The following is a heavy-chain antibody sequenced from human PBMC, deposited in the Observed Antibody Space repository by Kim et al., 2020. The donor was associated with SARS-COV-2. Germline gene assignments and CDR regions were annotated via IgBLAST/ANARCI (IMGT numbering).Heavy chain of an antibody. V-gene: IGHV4-31*02. D-gene: IGHD3-22*01. CDR3: ARATYYYDSSGHYFDY. Sequence: SLKSRVTISVDTSKNQFSLKLSSVTAADTAVYYCARATYYYDSSGHYFDYWGQGTLVTVSS. J-gene: IGHJ4*02.